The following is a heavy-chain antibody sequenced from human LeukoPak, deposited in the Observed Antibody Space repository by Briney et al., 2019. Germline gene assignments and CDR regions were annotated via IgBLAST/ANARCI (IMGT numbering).Heavy chain of an antibody. CDR1: GFTFSSYA. CDR3: AREGGRYLDY. J-gene: IGHJ4*02. V-gene: IGHV3-30*04. CDR2: ISYDGSNK. D-gene: IGHD3-16*01. Sequence: PGGSLRLSCAASGFTFSSYAMHWVRQAPGKGLEWVAVISYDGSNKYYADSVKGRFTISRDNSKNTLYLQMNSLRAEDTAVYYCAREGGRYLDYWGQGTLVTVSS.